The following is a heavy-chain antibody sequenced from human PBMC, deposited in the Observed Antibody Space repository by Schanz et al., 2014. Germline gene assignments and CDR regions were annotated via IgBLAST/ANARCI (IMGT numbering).Heavy chain of an antibody. D-gene: IGHD6-13*01. CDR1: GYTFTSYG. Sequence: QVQLVQSGAEVKKPGASVKVSCKASGYTFTSYGINWVRQAPGQGLEWMGWISAYNGNTNYAQKFQGRVTITADKSTFTAYMDVSSLRSEDTAVYYCASSGAGYSSSRDFDYWGQGTLVTVSS. CDR2: ISAYNGNT. V-gene: IGHV1-18*01. J-gene: IGHJ4*02. CDR3: ASSGAGYSSSRDFDY.